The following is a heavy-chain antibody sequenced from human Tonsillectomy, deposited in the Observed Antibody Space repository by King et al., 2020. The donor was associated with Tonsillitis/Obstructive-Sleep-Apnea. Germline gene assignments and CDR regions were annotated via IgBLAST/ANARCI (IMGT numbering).Heavy chain of an antibody. CDR1: GFTFDVYA. V-gene: IGHV3-43*02. CDR3: ARDIGSGSYDYFYYMDV. D-gene: IGHD1-26*01. Sequence: VQLVESGGGVVQPGGSLRLSCAASGFTFDVYAIHWVRQAPGKGLEWVSLISGDGGSTYYADSVKGRFTISRDNSKNTLYLQMNSLRTEDTALYYCARDIGSGSYDYFYYMDVGGKGTTVTVPS. CDR2: ISGDGGST. J-gene: IGHJ6*03.